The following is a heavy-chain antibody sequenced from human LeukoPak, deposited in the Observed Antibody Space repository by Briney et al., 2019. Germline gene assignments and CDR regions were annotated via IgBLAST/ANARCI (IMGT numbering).Heavy chain of an antibody. CDR2: ISGSGGST. CDR1: GFTFSSYA. Sequence: GGSLRLSCAASGFTFSSYAMSWVRQAPGKGLEWVSAISGSGGSTHYADSVKGRCTISRDNSKNTLYLQMNSLRAEDTAAYYCAKLSTAYIWSGYYFDYWGQGTLVTVSS. V-gene: IGHV3-23*01. D-gene: IGHD3-3*01. CDR3: AKLSTAYIWSGYYFDY. J-gene: IGHJ4*02.